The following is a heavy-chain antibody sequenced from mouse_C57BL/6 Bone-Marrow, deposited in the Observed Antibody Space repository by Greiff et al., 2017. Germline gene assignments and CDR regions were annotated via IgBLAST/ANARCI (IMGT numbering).Heavy chain of an antibody. D-gene: IGHD1-1*01. CDR2: FFPGRGSI. V-gene: IGHV1-62-2*01. CDR3: ARHERGLLLFDY. J-gene: IGHJ2*01. CDR1: AYTFPAFP. Sequence: LRLQQFGAELLKLGASVKLSCKPFAYTFPAFPIHWLKQMFGRGLGWIGLFFPGRGSIKYNEKFKDKATLTADKSSSTVYMELSRLTSEDSAVYFCARHERGLLLFDYWGQGTTLTVSS.